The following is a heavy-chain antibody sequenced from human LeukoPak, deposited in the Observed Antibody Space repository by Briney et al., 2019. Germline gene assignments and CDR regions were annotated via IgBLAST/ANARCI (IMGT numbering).Heavy chain of an antibody. CDR3: AKDIRLLGYPIFDY. D-gene: IGHD3-16*01. J-gene: IGHJ4*02. Sequence: GRSLRLSCAASGFTFDDYAMHWVRQAPGKGLEWVSGISWNSGSIDYADSVKGRFTISRDNAKNSLYLQMNSLRAEDTAVYYCAKDIRLLGYPIFDYWGQGTLVTVSS. V-gene: IGHV3-9*01. CDR2: ISWNSGSI. CDR1: GFTFDDYA.